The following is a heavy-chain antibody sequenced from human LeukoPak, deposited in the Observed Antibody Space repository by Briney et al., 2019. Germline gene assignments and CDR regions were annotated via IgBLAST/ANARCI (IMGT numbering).Heavy chain of an antibody. CDR3: AKAEDYYGSGSRYYGMDV. CDR2: TSWDGGST. CDR1: GFTFDDYA. V-gene: IGHV3-43D*04. D-gene: IGHD3-10*01. J-gene: IGHJ6*04. Sequence: PAGSLRLSCAASGFTFDDYAMHWVPQAPGKGLEWVSLTSWDGGSTYYADSVRGRFTISRDNSKTSLYLQMNSLRAEDTALYYCAKAEDYYGSGSRYYGMDVWGKGTTVTVSS.